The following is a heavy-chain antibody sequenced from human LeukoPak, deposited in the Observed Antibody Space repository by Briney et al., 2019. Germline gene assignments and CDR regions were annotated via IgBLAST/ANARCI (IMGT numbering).Heavy chain of an antibody. Sequence: PSETLSLTCAVYGGSFSGYYWSWIRQPPGNGLEWIGEINHSGSTNYNPTLKSRVTISVDTSKNQFSLKLSSVTAADTAVYYCARRTNLGYCSGGSCYSPFDYWGQGTLVTVSS. CDR2: INHSGST. CDR1: GGSFSGYY. D-gene: IGHD2-15*01. V-gene: IGHV4-34*01. CDR3: ARRTNLGYCSGGSCYSPFDY. J-gene: IGHJ4*02.